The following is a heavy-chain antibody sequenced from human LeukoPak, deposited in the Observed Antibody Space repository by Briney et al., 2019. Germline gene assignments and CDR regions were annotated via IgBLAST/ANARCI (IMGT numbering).Heavy chain of an antibody. D-gene: IGHD3-3*01. J-gene: IGHJ6*03. V-gene: IGHV1-8*01. CDR2: MNPNSGNT. CDR3: ARESGYYDFWSGYYYYYMDV. CDR1: GYTLTSYD. Sequence: ASVKVSCKASGYTLTSYDINWVRQATGQGLEWVGWMNPNSGNTGYAQKFQGRVTMTRNTSISTAYMELSSLRSEDTAVYYCARESGYYDFWSGYYYYYMDVWGKGTTVTVSS.